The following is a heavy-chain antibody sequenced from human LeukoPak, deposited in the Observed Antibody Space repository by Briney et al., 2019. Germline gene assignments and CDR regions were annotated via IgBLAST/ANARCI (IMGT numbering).Heavy chain of an antibody. CDR1: GGSISSSSYY. CDR3: ARGLWFVEVTQYYFDY. CDR2: INHSGST. J-gene: IGHJ4*02. Sequence: SETLSLTCTVSGGSISSSSYYWGWIRQPPGKGLEWIGEINHSGSTNYNPSLKSRVTISVDTSKNQFSLKLSSVTAADTAVYYCARGLWFVEVTQYYFDYWGQGTLVAVSS. D-gene: IGHD3-22*01. V-gene: IGHV4-39*07.